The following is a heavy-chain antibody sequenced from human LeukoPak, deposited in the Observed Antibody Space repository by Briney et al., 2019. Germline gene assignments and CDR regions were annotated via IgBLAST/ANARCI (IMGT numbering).Heavy chain of an antibody. V-gene: IGHV3-11*01. CDR1: GFTFSDYY. CDR3: ARDGSVGATYYFDY. Sequence: GGSLRLSCAASGFTFSDYYMSWIRQAPGKGLEWVSYISSSDSTIYYADSVKGRFTISRDNAKNSLYLQMNSLRAEDTAVYYCARDGSVGATYYFDYWGQGTLVTVSS. J-gene: IGHJ4*02. D-gene: IGHD1-26*01. CDR2: ISSSDSTI.